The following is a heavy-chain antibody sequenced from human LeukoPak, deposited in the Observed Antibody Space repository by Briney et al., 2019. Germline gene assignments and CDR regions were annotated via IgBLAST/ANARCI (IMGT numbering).Heavy chain of an antibody. CDR3: ARINFGGFWSGYDYYYGMDV. CDR1: GFTVSSNY. J-gene: IGHJ6*02. D-gene: IGHD3-3*01. Sequence: PGGSLRLSCAASGFTVSSNYVSWVRQAPGKGLEWVSVIYSGGSTYYADSVKGRFTISRHNSKNTLYLQMNSLRAEDTAVYYCARINFGGFWSGYDYYYGMDVWGQGTTVTVSS. CDR2: IYSGGST. V-gene: IGHV3-53*04.